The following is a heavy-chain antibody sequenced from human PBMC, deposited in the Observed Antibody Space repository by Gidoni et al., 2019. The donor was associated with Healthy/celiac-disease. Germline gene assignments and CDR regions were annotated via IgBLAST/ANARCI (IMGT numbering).Heavy chain of an antibody. D-gene: IGHD3-22*01. CDR3: ARQRDYYDSRSLPFDY. CDR2: IYYSGST. J-gene: IGHJ4*02. CDR1: GGSISSSSYY. V-gene: IGHV4-39*01. Sequence: QLQLQESGPGLVKPSETLSLTCTVSGGSISSSSYYWGWIRQPPGKGLEWIGSIYYSGSTYYNPSLKSRVTISVDTSKNQFSLKLSSVTAADTAVYYCARQRDYYDSRSLPFDYWGQGTLVTVSS.